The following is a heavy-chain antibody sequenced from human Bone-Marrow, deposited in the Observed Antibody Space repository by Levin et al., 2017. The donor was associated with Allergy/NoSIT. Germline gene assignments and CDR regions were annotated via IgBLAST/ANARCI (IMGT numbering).Heavy chain of an antibody. Sequence: GESLKISCAASGFTFSSYAMHWVRQAPGKGLEWVAVISYDGSNKYYADSVKGRFTISRDNSKNTLYLQMNSLRAEDTAVYYCARELIVVVPAAIYYYGMDVWGQGTTVTVSS. CDR1: GFTFSSYA. J-gene: IGHJ6*02. V-gene: IGHV3-30*04. CDR2: ISYDGSNK. D-gene: IGHD2-2*01. CDR3: ARELIVVVPAAIYYYGMDV.